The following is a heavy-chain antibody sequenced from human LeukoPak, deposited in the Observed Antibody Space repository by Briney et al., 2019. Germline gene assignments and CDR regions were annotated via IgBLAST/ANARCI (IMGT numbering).Heavy chain of an antibody. CDR3: HPLAYISD. Sequence: GGSLRLSCAVSGFTLSSQWMHWIRQAPGKGLVWVSLIKTDGSSTNYADSVKGRFTVSRDDAKNTLYLQMSSLRAEDTGMYYCHPLAYISDWGQGTLVTVSS. D-gene: IGHD6-19*01. CDR1: GFTLSSQW. J-gene: IGHJ4*02. V-gene: IGHV3-74*01. CDR2: IKTDGSST.